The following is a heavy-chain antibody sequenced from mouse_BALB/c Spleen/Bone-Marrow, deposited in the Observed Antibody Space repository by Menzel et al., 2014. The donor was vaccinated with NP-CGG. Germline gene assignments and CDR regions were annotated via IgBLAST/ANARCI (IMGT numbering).Heavy chain of an antibody. V-gene: IGHV14-3*02. J-gene: IGHJ3*01. CDR1: GFNIKDTY. CDR3: AAYYSGSGDAVAY. Sequence: VQLKQSGAELVKPGASVKLSCTASGFNIKDTYMHWVKQRPEQGLEWIGRIDPANGNTKYDPKFQGKATITADTSSNTAYTQLSRLTSEDTAVYYCAAYYSGSGDAVAYWGQGTLVTVSA. CDR2: IDPANGNT. D-gene: IGHD1-1*01.